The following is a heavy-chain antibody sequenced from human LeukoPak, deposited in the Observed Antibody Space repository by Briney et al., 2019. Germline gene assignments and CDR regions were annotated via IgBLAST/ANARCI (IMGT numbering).Heavy chain of an antibody. CDR3: ARGRGLYYYGSGSRRNYFDY. CDR1: GGSFSGYY. J-gene: IGHJ4*02. V-gene: IGHV4-34*01. D-gene: IGHD3-10*01. CDR2: INQSGST. Sequence: PSETLSLTCAVYGGSFSGYYWSWIRQPPGKGLEWIGEINQSGSTNYNPSLKSRVTISVDTSKNQFSLKLSSVTAADTAVYYCARGRGLYYYGSGSRRNYFDYWGQGTLVTVSS.